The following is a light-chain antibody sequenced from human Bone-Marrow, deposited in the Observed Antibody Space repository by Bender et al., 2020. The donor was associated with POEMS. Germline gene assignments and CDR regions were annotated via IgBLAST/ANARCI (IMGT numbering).Light chain of an antibody. J-gene: IGLJ3*02. CDR3: NSFGSSRV. V-gene: IGLV1-44*01. CDR2: NSD. CDR1: ASDRGTTP. Sequence: QSVLTQPPSASATPGQRVTISCSRSASDRGTTPINWYQHLPGTAPKLIIYNSDQRPSGVSNRFSGSKSGNTASLTISGLQAEDEADYYCNSFGSSRVFGEGTKLTVL.